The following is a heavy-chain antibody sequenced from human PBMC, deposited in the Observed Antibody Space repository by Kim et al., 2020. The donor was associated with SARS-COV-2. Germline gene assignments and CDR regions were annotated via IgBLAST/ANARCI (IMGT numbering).Heavy chain of an antibody. Sequence: KFHGRVTMTRDTSTSTVYMELSSLRSEDTAVYYCAGGVIVVVPAGSGFDPWGQGTLVTVSS. J-gene: IGHJ5*02. D-gene: IGHD2-2*01. V-gene: IGHV1-46*03. CDR3: AGGVIVVVPAGSGFDP.